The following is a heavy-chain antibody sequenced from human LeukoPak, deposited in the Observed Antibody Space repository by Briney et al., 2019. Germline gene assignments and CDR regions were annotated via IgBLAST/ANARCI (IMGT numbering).Heavy chain of an antibody. Sequence: PGGSLRLSCAASGFTFTSYSMTWVRQAPGKGLEWVSAISASGGNTYSADSVEGRFTISRDNSKNTVYLQMNSLTAEDTAVYYCAKEREVRGYYGLDVWGQGTTVTVSS. CDR2: ISASGGNT. J-gene: IGHJ6*02. CDR3: AKEREVRGYYGLDV. CDR1: GFTFTSYS. D-gene: IGHD3-10*01. V-gene: IGHV3-23*01.